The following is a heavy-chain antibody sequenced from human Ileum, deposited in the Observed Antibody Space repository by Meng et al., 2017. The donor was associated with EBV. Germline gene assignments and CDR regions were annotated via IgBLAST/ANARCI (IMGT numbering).Heavy chain of an antibody. J-gene: IGHJ4*02. CDR3: ARDQSDYFDY. V-gene: IGHV3-30-3*01. CDR1: GFTFSSYA. Sequence: QGQLLGSGGGLVQPGRSLRLACAASGFTFSSYAMHWVRQAPGKGLEWVAVISYDGSNKYYADSVKGRFTISRDNSKNTLYLQMNSLRAEDTAVYYCARDQSDYFDYWGQGTLVTVSS. CDR2: ISYDGSNK.